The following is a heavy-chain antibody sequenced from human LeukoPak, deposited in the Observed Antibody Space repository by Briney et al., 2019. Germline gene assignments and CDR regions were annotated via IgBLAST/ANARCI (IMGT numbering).Heavy chain of an antibody. J-gene: IGHJ4*02. V-gene: IGHV4-39*01. Sequence: PSETLSLTCTVSGGSISSSSYYWGWIRQPPGKGLEWIGSIYYSGSTYYNPSLKSRVTISVDTSKNQLSLKLSSVTAADTAVYYCARRRYSSSWYDSDYWGQGTLVTVSS. CDR2: IYYSGST. CDR3: ARRRYSSSWYDSDY. CDR1: GGSISSSSYY. D-gene: IGHD6-13*01.